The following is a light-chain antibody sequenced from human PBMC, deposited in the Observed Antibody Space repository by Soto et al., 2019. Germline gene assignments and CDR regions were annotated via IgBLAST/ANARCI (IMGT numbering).Light chain of an antibody. CDR2: DAS. V-gene: IGKV3-11*01. Sequence: EIVLTQSPATLSLSPGERATLSCRASQSVSSHLAWYQQKPGQAPRLLIYDASNRATGPPDRFSGSGSGTDFTLTISRLEPEDFAVYYCQERTNWPPSRTFGQGTKADTK. CDR1: QSVSSH. J-gene: IGKJ1*01. CDR3: QERTNWPPSRT.